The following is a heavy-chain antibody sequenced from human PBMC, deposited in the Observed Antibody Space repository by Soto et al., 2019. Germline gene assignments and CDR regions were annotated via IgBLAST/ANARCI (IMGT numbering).Heavy chain of an antibody. V-gene: IGHV3-23*01. J-gene: IGHJ6*02. D-gene: IGHD4-17*01. CDR2: ISGSGGST. CDR1: GFTFSRYA. Sequence: EVQLLESGGGLVQPGGSLRLSCAASGFTFSRYAMGWVRPSPVTGLEWVSAISGSGGSTYYAGSVKGRFTISRDNSKNTLYLQMNSLRAEDTAVYYCANTVNYYYYYGMDVWGQGTTVTVSS. CDR3: ANTVNYYYYYGMDV.